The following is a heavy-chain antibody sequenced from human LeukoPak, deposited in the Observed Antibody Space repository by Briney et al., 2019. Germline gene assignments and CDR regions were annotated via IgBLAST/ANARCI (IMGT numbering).Heavy chain of an antibody. J-gene: IGHJ4*02. CDR1: GFTVSSNY. CDR2: IYSGGST. D-gene: IGHD4-11*01. V-gene: IGHV3-66*02. Sequence: GGSLRLSCAVSGFTVSSNYMSWVRQAPGKGLEWVSVIYSGGSTYYADSVKGRFTISRDNSKNTLYLQMNSLRAEDTAVYYCARRTVTRYYWGQGTLVTVSS. CDR3: ARRTVTRYY.